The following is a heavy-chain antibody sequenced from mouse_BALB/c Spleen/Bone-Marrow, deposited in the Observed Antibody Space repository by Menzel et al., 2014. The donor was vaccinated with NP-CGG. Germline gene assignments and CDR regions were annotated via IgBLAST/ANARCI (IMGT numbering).Heavy chain of an antibody. CDR3: ARGELLRFCDD. CDR1: GYTFTSYW. CDR2: IDPSNSET. D-gene: IGHD1-1*01. Sequence: LVESGPELVRPGASMKMSCKASGYTFTSYWMHWVKQRPGQGLEWIGMIDPSNSETRLNQKFKDKATLNVDKSSNTAYMQLNSLTSEDAAVYYCARGELLRFCDDWGQGATLTVS. J-gene: IGHJ2*01. V-gene: IGHV1S127*01.